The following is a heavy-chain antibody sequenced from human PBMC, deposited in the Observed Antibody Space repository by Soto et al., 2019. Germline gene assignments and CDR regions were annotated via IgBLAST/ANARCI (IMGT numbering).Heavy chain of an antibody. CDR1: GYTFTSYG. CDR2: ISAYNGNT. CDR3: AKFEGYSSSSDYYYGMDV. J-gene: IGHJ6*02. V-gene: IGHV1-18*01. D-gene: IGHD6-13*01. Sequence: ASVKVSCKASGYTFTSYGISWVRQAPGQGLEWMGWISAYNGNTNYAQKLQGRVTMTTDTSTSTAYMELRSLRSEDTAVYYCAKFEGYSSSSDYYYGMDVWGQGTTVTVSS.